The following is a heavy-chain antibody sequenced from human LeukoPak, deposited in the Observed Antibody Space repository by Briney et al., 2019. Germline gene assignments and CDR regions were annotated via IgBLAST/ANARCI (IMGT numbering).Heavy chain of an antibody. D-gene: IGHD5/OR15-5a*01. CDR1: KNMFSRYW. V-gene: IGHV5-51*01. CDR2: IYPDDSDT. J-gene: IGHJ4*02. Sequence: PGESLKISCKGSKNMFSRYWIGWVRQMPGKGLEWMGTIYPDDSDTRYSPSFEGQVTISADKSISADYLQWNVLKASDTAIYYCARLVEMSTLGQFDYWGQGTLVTCST. CDR3: ARLVEMSTLGQFDY.